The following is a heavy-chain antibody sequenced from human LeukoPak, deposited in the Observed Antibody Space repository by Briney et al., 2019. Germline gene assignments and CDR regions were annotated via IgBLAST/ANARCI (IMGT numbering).Heavy chain of an antibody. CDR3: AKLGIAVAGTFDY. CDR1: GFTFSSYG. Sequence: GGSLRLSCAASGFTFSSYGMHWVRQAPGKGLEGVAFIRYDGSNKYYADSVKGRFTISRDNSKNTLYLQMNSLRAEDTAVYYCAKLGIAVAGTFDYWGQGTLVTVSS. J-gene: IGHJ4*02. CDR2: IRYDGSNK. D-gene: IGHD6-19*01. V-gene: IGHV3-30*02.